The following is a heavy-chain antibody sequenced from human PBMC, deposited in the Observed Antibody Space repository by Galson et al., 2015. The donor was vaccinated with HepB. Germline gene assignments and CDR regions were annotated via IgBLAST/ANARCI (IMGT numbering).Heavy chain of an antibody. CDR1: GFTFDDYA. Sequence: SLRLSCAASGFTFDDYAMHWVRQAPGKGLEWVSGIGWNSGSIGYADSVKGRFTISRDNAKNSLYLQMNSLRAEDTALYYCAKGPQHCSSTSCYIGYFDYWGQGTLVTVSS. V-gene: IGHV3-9*01. J-gene: IGHJ4*02. CDR2: IGWNSGSI. D-gene: IGHD2-2*02. CDR3: AKGPQHCSSTSCYIGYFDY.